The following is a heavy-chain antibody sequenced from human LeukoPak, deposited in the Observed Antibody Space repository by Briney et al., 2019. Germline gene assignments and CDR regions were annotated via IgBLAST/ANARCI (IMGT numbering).Heavy chain of an antibody. CDR2: ITTGRGET. J-gene: IGHJ4*02. V-gene: IGHV1-3*03. Sequence: GPSVKVSCKASGYTFTDYALHWVRQATGQSLEWMGWITTGRGETRYSQEFQRRITFTRDTSASTVYMDLSDLRSEDTAVYYCARGGKQWRGGNYFDSWGQGTLVAVSS. CDR1: GYTFTDYA. D-gene: IGHD6-19*01. CDR3: ARGGKQWRGGNYFDS.